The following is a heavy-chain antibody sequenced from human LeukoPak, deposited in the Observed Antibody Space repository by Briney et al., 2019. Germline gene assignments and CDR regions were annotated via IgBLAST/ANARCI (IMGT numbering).Heavy chain of an antibody. CDR2: IRPNGINK. J-gene: IGHJ5*02. Sequence: GGSLRLSCAASGFTFSSYGMHWVRQAPGKGLEWVSFIRPNGINKYYADSVKGRFTISRDNSKGTLYLQMNSLRTEDTALYYCAKDRPLEGGFDPWGQGSLVTVSS. D-gene: IGHD3-16*01. CDR3: AKDRPLEGGFDP. V-gene: IGHV3-30*02. CDR1: GFTFSSYG.